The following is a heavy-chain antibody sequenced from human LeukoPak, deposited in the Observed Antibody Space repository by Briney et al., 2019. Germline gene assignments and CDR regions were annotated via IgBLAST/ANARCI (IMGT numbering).Heavy chain of an antibody. V-gene: IGHV3-7*01. D-gene: IGHD3-22*01. CDR3: ARDTDYDSSGYWHFDY. J-gene: IGHJ4*02. CDR2: IKQDGSEK. CDR1: GFTFSTYG. Sequence: GGSLRLSCAASGFTFSTYGMQWVRQAPGKGLEWVANIKQDGSEKYYVDSVKGRFTISRDNAKNSLYLQMNSLRAEDTAVYYCARDTDYDSSGYWHFDYWGQGTLVTVSS.